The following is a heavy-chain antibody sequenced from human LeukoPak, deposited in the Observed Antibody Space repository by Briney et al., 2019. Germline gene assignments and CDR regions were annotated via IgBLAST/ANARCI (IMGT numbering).Heavy chain of an antibody. CDR1: GFTFSSYV. D-gene: IGHD6-13*01. J-gene: IGHJ4*02. Sequence: GGSLRLSGAASGFTFSSYVMSWVRQAPGKGLEWVSSISGRGGSTFYADPVKGRFTISRDISTNIVYLQMDSLRVDDTAVYYCARHIDSSHYPFDYWGQGTLVTVSS. CDR3: ARHIDSSHYPFDY. V-gene: IGHV3-23*01. CDR2: ISGRGGST.